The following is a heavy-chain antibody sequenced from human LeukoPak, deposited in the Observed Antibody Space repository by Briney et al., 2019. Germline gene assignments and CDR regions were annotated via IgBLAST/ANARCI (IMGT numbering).Heavy chain of an antibody. V-gene: IGHV3-30-3*01. CDR3: AVGPVDTAMVLDY. J-gene: IGHJ4*02. Sequence: GGALRLSCAASGFTFSSHAMHWVRQAPGKGLEGLAVISYDGSNKYYADSVNGRFTISRDNSKNTLYLQMNSLRAEDTAVYYCAVGPVDTAMVLDYWGQGTLVTVSS. CDR2: ISYDGSNK. CDR1: GFTFSSHA. D-gene: IGHD5-18*01.